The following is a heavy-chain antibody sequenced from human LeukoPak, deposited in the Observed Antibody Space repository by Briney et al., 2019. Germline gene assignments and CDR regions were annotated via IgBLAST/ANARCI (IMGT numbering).Heavy chain of an antibody. Sequence: GGSLRLSCAASGFTFSSYSMNWVRQAPGKGLEWVSSISSSSSYIYYADSVKGRFTISRDNAKNSLYLQMNSLRAEDTAVYYCARGVGDGYNFDYWGQGTLVTVSS. CDR3: ARGVGDGYNFDY. J-gene: IGHJ4*02. CDR1: GFTFSSYS. CDR2: ISSSSSYI. D-gene: IGHD5-24*01. V-gene: IGHV3-21*01.